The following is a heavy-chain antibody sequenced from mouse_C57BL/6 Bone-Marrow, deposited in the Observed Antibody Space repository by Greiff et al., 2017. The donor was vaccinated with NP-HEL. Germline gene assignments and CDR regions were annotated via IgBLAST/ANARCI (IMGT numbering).Heavy chain of an antibody. CDR2: INPSNGGT. CDR1: GYTFTSYW. V-gene: IGHV1-53*01. J-gene: IGHJ4*01. Sequence: QVQLQQPGTELVKPGASVKLSCKASGYTFTSYWMHWVKQRPGQGLEWIGNINPSNGGTNYNEKFKGKATLTADKSSSTAYMELRSLTSEDSAVYFCARGPYYFSTGSYYAMDYWGQGTSVTVSS. D-gene: IGHD1-1*01. CDR3: ARGPYYFSTGSYYAMDY.